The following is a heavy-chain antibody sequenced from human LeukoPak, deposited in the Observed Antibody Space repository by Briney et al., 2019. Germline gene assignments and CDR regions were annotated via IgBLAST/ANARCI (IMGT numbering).Heavy chain of an antibody. J-gene: IGHJ4*02. CDR3: AKHYGDYRSFDY. V-gene: IGHV3-23*01. D-gene: IGHD4-17*01. CDR2: ISGSGRTT. CDR1: GFTFSSYA. Sequence: GGSLRLSCAASGFTFSSYAMSWVRQAPGEGLEWVSVISGSGRTTFYADSVKGQFTISRDNSKNTLYLQMNGLRPEDTAVYYCAKHYGDYRSFDYWGQGTLVTVSS.